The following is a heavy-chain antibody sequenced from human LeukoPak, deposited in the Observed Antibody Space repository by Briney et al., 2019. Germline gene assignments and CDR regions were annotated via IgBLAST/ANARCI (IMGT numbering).Heavy chain of an antibody. CDR1: GGTFSSYA. CDR3: AKGGYGGNSLGYFQH. Sequence: SVKVSCKASGGTFSSYAISWVRQAPGQGLEWMGGIIPIFGTANYAQKFQGRVTITTDESTSTAYMELSSPRSEDTAVYYCAKGGYGGNSLGYFQHWGQGTLVTVSS. J-gene: IGHJ1*01. V-gene: IGHV1-69*05. D-gene: IGHD4-23*01. CDR2: IIPIFGTA.